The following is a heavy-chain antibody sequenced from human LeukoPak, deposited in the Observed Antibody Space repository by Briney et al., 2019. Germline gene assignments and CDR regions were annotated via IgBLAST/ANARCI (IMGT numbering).Heavy chain of an antibody. Sequence: GGSLRLSCAASGFTFSNYAVHWVRQAPGKGLEWVALISDDGSNKYYTNSVKGRFTISRDNSKNTLYLQMNSLRAEDTAVYYCATRTSGTFDFWGQGTMVIVS. D-gene: IGHD6-13*01. J-gene: IGHJ3*01. V-gene: IGHV3-30-3*01. CDR2: ISDDGSNK. CDR3: ATRTSGTFDF. CDR1: GFTFSNYA.